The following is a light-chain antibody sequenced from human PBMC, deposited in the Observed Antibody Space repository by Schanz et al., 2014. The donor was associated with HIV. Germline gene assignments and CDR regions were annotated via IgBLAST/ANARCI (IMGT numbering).Light chain of an antibody. CDR1: SSDVGDYDF. CDR2: EVT. J-gene: IGLJ3*02. V-gene: IGLV2-8*01. Sequence: QSALTQPPSASGSPGQSVTISCTGTSSDVGDYDFVSWYQQHPGKAPKLLIYEVTKWPSGVPDRFSGSKSGNTASLTVSGLQAEDEADYYCSSYAGSNTWVFGGGTKFTVL. CDR3: SSYAGSNTWV.